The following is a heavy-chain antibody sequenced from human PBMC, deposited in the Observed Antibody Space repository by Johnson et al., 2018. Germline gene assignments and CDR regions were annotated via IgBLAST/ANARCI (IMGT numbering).Heavy chain of an antibody. D-gene: IGHD6-19*01. Sequence: QVQLQESGPGLVKPSETLSLTCTVSGDSISSYYWSWIRQPPGKGLEWIAYIYYNGGTSYNPSLKSRVTISVDTSKNQFSPKLSSVTAADTAVYYCAPGIAVAGAEYFHHWGQGTLVTVSS. CDR3: APGIAVAGAEYFHH. J-gene: IGHJ1*01. CDR2: IYYNGGT. V-gene: IGHV4-59*01. CDR1: GDSISSYY.